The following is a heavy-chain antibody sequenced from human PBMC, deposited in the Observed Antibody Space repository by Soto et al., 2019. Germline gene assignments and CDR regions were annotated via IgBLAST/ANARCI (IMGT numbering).Heavy chain of an antibody. CDR2: ISGSGGTT. Sequence: EVQLLESGGGLVQPGGSLRLSCAASGFTFSSYAMSWVRQAPGKGLEWVSAISGSGGTTKYVDSVKGRFTISRDNSKNTLYLQMNSLRAEDTAVYYCAKNPTYDYDSSGPELDYWGQGTLVTVSS. CDR1: GFTFSSYA. D-gene: IGHD3-22*01. J-gene: IGHJ4*02. CDR3: AKNPTYDYDSSGPELDY. V-gene: IGHV3-23*01.